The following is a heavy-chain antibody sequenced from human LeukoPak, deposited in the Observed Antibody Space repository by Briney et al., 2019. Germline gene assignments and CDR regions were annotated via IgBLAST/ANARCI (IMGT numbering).Heavy chain of an antibody. CDR1: GGSISSGGYY. CDR2: IYYSGST. D-gene: IGHD6-13*01. V-gene: IGHV4-31*03. CDR3: AREKEQQLALDY. J-gene: IGHJ4*02. Sequence: PSQTLSLTCTVSGGSISSGGYYWSWIRQHPGKGLEWIGYIYYSGSTYYNPSLKSRVTISVDTSKNQFSLKLSSVTAADTAVYYCAREKEQQLALDYWGQGTLVTVSS.